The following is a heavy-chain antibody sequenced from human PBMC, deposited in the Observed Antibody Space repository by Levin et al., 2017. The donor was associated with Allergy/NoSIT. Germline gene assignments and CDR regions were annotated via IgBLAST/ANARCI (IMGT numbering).Heavy chain of an antibody. D-gene: IGHD6-6*01. V-gene: IGHV3-23*01. J-gene: IGHJ4*02. CDR3: ARDWPAARRPFDY. CDR2: ISGSGGGT. CDR1: GFTFRDYA. Sequence: PGGSLRLSCAASGFTFRDYAMSWVRQAPGRGLEWVSGISGSGGGTYYADSVKGRFTISRDNSKNTLYLQMNSLRAEDTAVYYCARDWPAARRPFDYWGQGTLVTVSS.